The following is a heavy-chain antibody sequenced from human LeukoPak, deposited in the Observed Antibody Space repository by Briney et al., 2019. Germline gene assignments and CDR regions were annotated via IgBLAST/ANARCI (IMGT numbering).Heavy chain of an antibody. CDR3: ARAPGGVAGLSVDY. Sequence: SETLSLTCTVSGGSISSYYWSWIRQPPGKGLEWIGYIYHTGSTNYNPSLKSRVTISVDSSKNQFSLKLSSVTAADTAVYYCARAPGGVAGLSVDYWGQGTLVTVSS. CDR1: GGSISSYY. J-gene: IGHJ4*02. V-gene: IGHV4-59*01. D-gene: IGHD6-19*01. CDR2: IYHTGST.